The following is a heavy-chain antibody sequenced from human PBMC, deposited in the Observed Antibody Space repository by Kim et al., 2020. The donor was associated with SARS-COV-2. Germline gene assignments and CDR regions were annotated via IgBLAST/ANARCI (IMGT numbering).Heavy chain of an antibody. Sequence: SETLSLTCTVSGGSVSSGNYHWSWIRQPAGKGLEWIGRIYTSGSTNYNPSLKSRVTISLDTSKNQFSLKLTSVTAADTAMYYCAKTGEFDYLGQGTLVTVSS. CDR2: IYTSGST. D-gene: IGHD7-27*01. CDR1: GGSVSSGNYH. J-gene: IGHJ4*02. V-gene: IGHV4-61*02. CDR3: AKTGEFDY.